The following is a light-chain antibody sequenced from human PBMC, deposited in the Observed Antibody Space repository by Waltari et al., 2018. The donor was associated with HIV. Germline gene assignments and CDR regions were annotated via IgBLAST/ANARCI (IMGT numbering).Light chain of an antibody. CDR3: CSYAGTYTFVV. CDR1: SSDGGCYHY. CDR2: DVS. J-gene: IGLJ2*01. V-gene: IGLV2-11*01. Sequence: QSALTQPRSLSGSPGQSVTISCTGTSSDGGCYHYGPWYQHHPGKAPNLILYDVSERPSGVPDRFSGSKSGNTASLTISGLQAEDEADYYCCSYAGTYTFVVFGGGTKLTVL.